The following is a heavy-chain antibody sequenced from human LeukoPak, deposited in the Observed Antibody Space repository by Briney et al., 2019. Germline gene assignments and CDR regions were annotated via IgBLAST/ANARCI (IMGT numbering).Heavy chain of an antibody. CDR2: ISGSSTHI. D-gene: IGHD2/OR15-2a*01. V-gene: IGHV3-21*01. Sequence: TGGSLRLSCAASGFSFSSYSMNWVRQAPGKGLEWVSSISGSSTHILYADSVKGRFTISRDDARNSLYLQMNSLRAEDTAVYYCAKFETRGNTDFDYWGQGTLVTVSS. J-gene: IGHJ4*02. CDR1: GFSFSSYS. CDR3: AKFETRGNTDFDY.